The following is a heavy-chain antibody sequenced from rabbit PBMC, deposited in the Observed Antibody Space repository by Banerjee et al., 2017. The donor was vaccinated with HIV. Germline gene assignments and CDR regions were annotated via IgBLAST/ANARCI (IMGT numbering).Heavy chain of an antibody. CDR1: GFSFSDKYV. CDR2: INTSSGNT. J-gene: IGHJ4*01. V-gene: IGHV1S40*01. CDR3: ARDLAGAIGWNFNL. D-gene: IGHD4-1*01. Sequence: QSLEESGGDLVKPGGSLTLSCTASGFSFSDKYVMCWVRQAPGKGLEWIGCINTSSGNTVYASWAKGRFTISKTSSTTVTLQMTSLTAADTATYFCARDLAGAIGWNFNLWGPGTLVTVS.